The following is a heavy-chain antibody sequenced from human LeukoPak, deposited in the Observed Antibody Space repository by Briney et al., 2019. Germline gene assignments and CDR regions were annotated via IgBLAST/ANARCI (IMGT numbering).Heavy chain of an antibody. J-gene: IGHJ4*02. D-gene: IGHD1-7*01. CDR2: INWNGGSA. CDR3: ARDDSSITGTKRH. Sequence: GGSLRLSCAASGFTFDKYGMSWVRQAPGKGLEWVSGINWNGGSAGYADSVKGRFTISRDNAKNSLYLRMNSLRAEDTALYYCARDDSSITGTKRHWGQGTLVTVSS. V-gene: IGHV3-20*04. CDR1: GFTFDKYG.